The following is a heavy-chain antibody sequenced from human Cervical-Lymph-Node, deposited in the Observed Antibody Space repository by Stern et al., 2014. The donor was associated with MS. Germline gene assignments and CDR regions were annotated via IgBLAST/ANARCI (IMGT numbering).Heavy chain of an antibody. Sequence: VQLVESGAEVKKPGASVKVSCKASGYTFTNYYVHWMRQAPGQGLEWMGGINPTGGNTNYAQRFQGRVTMTRDTSTSTVYVELSSLRSEDTAVYFCTRGVAGTPFRFDPWGQGTLVTVSS. D-gene: IGHD2-15*01. CDR1: GYTFTNYY. V-gene: IGHV1-46*03. CDR3: TRGVAGTPFRFDP. J-gene: IGHJ5*02. CDR2: INPTGGNT.